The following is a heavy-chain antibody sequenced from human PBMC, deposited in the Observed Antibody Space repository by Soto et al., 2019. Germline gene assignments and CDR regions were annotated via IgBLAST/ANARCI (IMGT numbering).Heavy chain of an antibody. D-gene: IGHD3-22*01. CDR2: IYHSGST. CDR1: GGSISSGGYS. CDR3: ARVTNGDSSGYYRYNWFDP. J-gene: IGHJ5*02. V-gene: IGHV4-30-2*01. Sequence: QLQLQESGSGLVKPSQTLSLTCAVSGGSISSGGYSWSWIRQPPGKGLEWIGYIYHSGSTYYNPSLKIRVTISVDRSKIQFSLKLSSVTAADTAVYYCARVTNGDSSGYYRYNWFDPWGQGTLVTVSS.